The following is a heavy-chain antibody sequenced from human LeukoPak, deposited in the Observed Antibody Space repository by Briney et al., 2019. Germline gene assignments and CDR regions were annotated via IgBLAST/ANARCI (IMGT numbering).Heavy chain of an antibody. D-gene: IGHD6-19*01. CDR3: ARDPLAVAGYANFDY. Sequence: GASVKVSCKASGYTFTSYAMHWVRQAPGQRLEWMGWINAGNGNTKYSQKFQGRVTITRDTSASTAYMELSSLRSEDTAVYYCARDPLAVAGYANFDYWGQGTLVTVSS. CDR1: GYTFTSYA. J-gene: IGHJ4*02. CDR2: INAGNGNT. V-gene: IGHV1-3*01.